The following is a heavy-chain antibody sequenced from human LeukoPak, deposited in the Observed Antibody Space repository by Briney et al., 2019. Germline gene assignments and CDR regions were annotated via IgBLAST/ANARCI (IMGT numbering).Heavy chain of an antibody. J-gene: IGHJ3*02. CDR1: GFTFDDYA. D-gene: IGHD4-17*01. CDR2: ISWNSGSI. V-gene: IGHV3-9*01. CDR3: AKDRGDYGDYHDI. Sequence: SLRLSCAASGFTFDDYAMHWVRQAPGKGLEWVSGISWNSGSIGYADSVKGRFTISRDNAKNSLYLQMNSLRVEDTALYYCAKDRGDYGDYHDIWGQGTMVTVSS.